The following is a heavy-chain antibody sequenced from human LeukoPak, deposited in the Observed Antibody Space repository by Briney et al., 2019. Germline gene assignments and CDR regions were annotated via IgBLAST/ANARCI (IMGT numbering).Heavy chain of an antibody. Sequence: SETLSLTCAVYGGSFSGYYWSWIRQPPGKGLEWIGKINHSGSTNYNPSLKSRVTISVDTSKNQFSLKLSSVTAADTAVYYCARGYSSSNFDYWGQGTLVTVSS. CDR3: ARGYSSSNFDY. CDR1: GGSFSGYY. D-gene: IGHD6-13*01. V-gene: IGHV4-34*01. J-gene: IGHJ4*02. CDR2: INHSGST.